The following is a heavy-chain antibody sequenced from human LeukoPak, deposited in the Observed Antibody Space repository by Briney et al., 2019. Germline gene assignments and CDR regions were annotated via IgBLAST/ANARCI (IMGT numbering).Heavy chain of an antibody. CDR1: GYTFTSYD. CDR3: ARASSSLRYFDWLHHYYYGMDV. Sequence: GPVKASCKASGYTFTSYDINWVRQATGQGLEWMGWMNPNSGNTGYAQKFQGRVTMTRNTSISTAYMELSSLRSEDTAVYYCARASSSLRYFDWLHHYYYGMDVWGQGTTVTVSS. CDR2: MNPNSGNT. V-gene: IGHV1-8*01. J-gene: IGHJ6*02. D-gene: IGHD3-9*01.